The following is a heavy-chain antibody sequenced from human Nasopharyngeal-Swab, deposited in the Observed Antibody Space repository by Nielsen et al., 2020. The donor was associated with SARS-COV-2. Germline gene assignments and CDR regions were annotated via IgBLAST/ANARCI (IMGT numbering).Heavy chain of an antibody. Sequence: SETLSLTCAISGDSVSSHSAGWNWIRQSPSRGLEWLGRTLYRSKWYNDYAESVKSRIAVNPDTSKNQLSLQLNSVTPEDTAVYYCARGRDFSFDSWGQGTLVTASS. J-gene: IGHJ4*02. V-gene: IGHV6-1*01. D-gene: IGHD3-3*01. CDR2: TLYRSKWYN. CDR1: GDSVSSHSAG. CDR3: ARGRDFSFDS.